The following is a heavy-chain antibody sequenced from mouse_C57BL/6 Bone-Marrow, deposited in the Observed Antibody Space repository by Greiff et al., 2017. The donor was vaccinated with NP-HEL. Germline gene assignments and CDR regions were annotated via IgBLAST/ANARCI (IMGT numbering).Heavy chain of an antibody. CDR3: ASDYGSSYAGYFDV. D-gene: IGHD1-1*01. CDR1: GFTSPDSY. J-gene: IGHJ1*03. CDR2: IRNKANGYTT. V-gene: IGHV7-3*01. Sequence: ELPLVGSGGALVHPGGSLSPPCAVPGFTSPDSYISWAPQPPGKALEWWGFIRNKANGYTTEYSASVKGRFTISRDNSQSILYLQMNALRAEDSATYYCASDYGSSYAGYFDVWGTGTTVTVSS.